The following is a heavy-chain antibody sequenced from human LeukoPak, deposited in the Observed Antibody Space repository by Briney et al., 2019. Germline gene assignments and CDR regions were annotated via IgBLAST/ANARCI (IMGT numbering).Heavy chain of an antibody. D-gene: IGHD3-9*01. J-gene: IGHJ4*02. CDR3: ARKFSSGGWLIDY. CDR2: ISYDGSNK. V-gene: IGHV3-30-3*01. CDR1: GFTFSTYA. Sequence: GGSLRLSCAASGFTFSTYAMHWVRQAPGKGLEWVAVISYDGSNKYHADSVKGRFTISRDNSKNTLYLQMNSLRVEDTAVYYCARKFSSGGWLIDYRGQGTLVTVSS.